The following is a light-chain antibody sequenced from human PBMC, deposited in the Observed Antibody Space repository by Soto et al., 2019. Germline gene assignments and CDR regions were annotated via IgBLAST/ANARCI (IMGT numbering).Light chain of an antibody. J-gene: IGKJ1*01. CDR1: QSIRSY. Sequence: DIQLTQSPSSLSASVGDKVTITCRASQSIRSYLNWVQQKPGKAPKLLIYDASSLQTGVPSRFSGSGSGKDFSLTISSLQPEAFAPYYCQQSYSTPQCKFGKGTKADI. CDR3: QQSYSTPQCK. V-gene: IGKV1-39*01. CDR2: DAS.